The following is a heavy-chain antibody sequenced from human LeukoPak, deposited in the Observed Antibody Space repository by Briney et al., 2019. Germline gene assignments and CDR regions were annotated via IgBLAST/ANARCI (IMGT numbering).Heavy chain of an antibody. Sequence: NPSDTLSLTCAVSGYSIGSNNWWAWIRQPPGKGLEWIGYIYYSGSTYYNPYNPSLTSRVTMSVDTSKNQFSLKLDSVTEKDTAMYYCARNQAVAANRGAFDIWGQGTMVTVSS. CDR2: IYYSGST. V-gene: IGHV4-28*01. D-gene: IGHD6-19*01. CDR3: ARNQAVAANRGAFDI. J-gene: IGHJ3*02. CDR1: GYSIGSNNW.